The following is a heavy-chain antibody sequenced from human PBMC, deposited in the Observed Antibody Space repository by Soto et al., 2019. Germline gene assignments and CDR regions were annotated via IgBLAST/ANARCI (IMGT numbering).Heavy chain of an antibody. CDR3: ARDRPCIAAAGTEGLDY. CDR2: IIPILGIA. Sequence: SVKVSCKASGGTFSSYTISWVRQAPGQGLEWMGRIIPILGIANYAQKFQGRVTITADKSTSTAYMELSSLRSEDTAVYYCARDRPCIAAAGTEGLDYWGQGTLVTVSS. D-gene: IGHD6-13*01. J-gene: IGHJ4*02. CDR1: GGTFSSYT. V-gene: IGHV1-69*04.